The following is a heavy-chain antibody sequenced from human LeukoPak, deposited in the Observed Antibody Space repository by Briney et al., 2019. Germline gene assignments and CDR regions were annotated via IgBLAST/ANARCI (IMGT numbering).Heavy chain of an antibody. Sequence: ASVKVSCKAFGYTFTSNYMHWVRQAPGQGPEWMGVISPSGGSTTYAQKFQGRVTLTRDMSTSTDYLELSSLRSEDTAVYYCARDRSGSYDFDYWGQGTLVTVSS. J-gene: IGHJ4*02. CDR1: GYTFTSNY. D-gene: IGHD1-26*01. CDR2: ISPSGGST. CDR3: ARDRSGSYDFDY. V-gene: IGHV1-46*01.